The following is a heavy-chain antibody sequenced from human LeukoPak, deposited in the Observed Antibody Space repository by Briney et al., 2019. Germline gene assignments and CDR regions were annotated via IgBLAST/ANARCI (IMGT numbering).Heavy chain of an antibody. CDR3: ARVSKGYCGGYCYSDY. CDR2: INPNSGDT. J-gene: IGHJ4*02. CDR1: GYTFSGYY. Sequence: ASVKVSCKASGYTFSGYYMHWVRQAPRQGPEWMGWINPNSGDTDYSQKFQGRVTMTRDTSISTAYMDLSRLRSDDTAVYYCARVSKGYCGGYCYSDYWGQGSLVTVSS. V-gene: IGHV1-2*02. D-gene: IGHD2-21*02.